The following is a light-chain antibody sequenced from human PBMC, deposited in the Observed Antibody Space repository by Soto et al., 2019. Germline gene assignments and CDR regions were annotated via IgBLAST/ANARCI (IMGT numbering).Light chain of an antibody. J-gene: IGLJ2*01. CDR3: SSYTSSSTVV. CDR2: EVS. Sequence: QSALTQPASVSGSPGQSITISCTGTSSDIGGYKYVSWYQQHSGKAPKLMIYEVSTRPSGVSNRFSGSKSGNTASLTISGLQAEDEADYYCSSYTSSSTVVFGGGTKVTVL. CDR1: SSDIGGYKY. V-gene: IGLV2-14*01.